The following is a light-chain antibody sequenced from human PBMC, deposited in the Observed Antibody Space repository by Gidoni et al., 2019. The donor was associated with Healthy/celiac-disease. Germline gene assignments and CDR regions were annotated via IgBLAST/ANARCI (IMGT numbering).Light chain of an antibody. CDR1: SSAVGGYNY. J-gene: IGLJ2*01. V-gene: IGLV2-14*01. Sequence: QSALTQPASVSGSPGQSITISCTVTSSAVGGYNYVSWYQQHPVKAPKLMIYDVSNRPSGVSNRFSGSKSGNTASLTISGLQAEDEADYYCSSYTSSSTLDVVFGGGTKLTVL. CDR3: SSYTSSSTLDVV. CDR2: DVS.